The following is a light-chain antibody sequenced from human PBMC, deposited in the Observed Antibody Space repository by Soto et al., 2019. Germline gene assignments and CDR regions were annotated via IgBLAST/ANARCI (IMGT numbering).Light chain of an antibody. CDR2: EVS. CDR1: SXDVGGYNY. V-gene: IGLV2-14*01. J-gene: IGLJ1*01. CDR3: SSYTSSSFYV. Sequence: QSVLTQPASVSGSPGQSITISCTGTSXDVGGYNYVSWYQQHPGKAPKLMIYEVSNRPSGVSNRFSGSKSGNTASLTISGLQAEDEADYYCSSYTSSSFYVFGTGTKGTVL.